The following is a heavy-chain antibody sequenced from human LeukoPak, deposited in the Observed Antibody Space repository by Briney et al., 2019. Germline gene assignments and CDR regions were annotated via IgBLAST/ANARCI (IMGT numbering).Heavy chain of an antibody. CDR3: ATQQQLVRFYYYYGMDV. CDR2: INHSGST. D-gene: IGHD6-13*01. V-gene: IGHV4-34*01. CDR1: GGSFSGYY. J-gene: IGHJ6*02. Sequence: SETLSLTCAVYGGSFSGYYWSWIRQPPGKGLEWIGEINHSGSTNYNPSLKSRVIISVDTSKNQFSLKLSSVTAADTAVYYCATQQQLVRFYYYYGMDVWGQGTTVTVSS.